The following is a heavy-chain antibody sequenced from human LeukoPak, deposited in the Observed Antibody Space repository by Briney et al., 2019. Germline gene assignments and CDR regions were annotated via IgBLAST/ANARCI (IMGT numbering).Heavy chain of an antibody. V-gene: IGHV1-2*04. J-gene: IGHJ5*02. Sequence: GASVKVSCRASGYTFTGYYMSWVRQAPGQGLEWMGWINPDSGGTHYAQNFQGWVTMTRDTSISTAYMELSRLRSEDTAVYYCARSHSSSWYDEGFDPWGQGTLVTVSS. CDR3: ARSHSSSWYDEGFDP. CDR1: GYTFTGYY. D-gene: IGHD6-13*01. CDR2: INPDSGGT.